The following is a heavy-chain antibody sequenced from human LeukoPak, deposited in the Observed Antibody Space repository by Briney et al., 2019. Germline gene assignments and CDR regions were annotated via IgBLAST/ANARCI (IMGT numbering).Heavy chain of an antibody. CDR3: AKWDRDYGGSHYLDY. D-gene: IGHD4-23*01. J-gene: IGHJ4*02. CDR1: GFTFSTYG. CDR2: ITASGGGT. Sequence: HPGGPLRLSCAASGFTFSTYGMTWVRQAPGKGLEWVSAITASGGGTYYAASVKGRFTISRDHSKSTLYLQMNSLRAEDTAIYYCAKWDRDYGGSHYLDYWGQGTLVTVSS. V-gene: IGHV3-23*01.